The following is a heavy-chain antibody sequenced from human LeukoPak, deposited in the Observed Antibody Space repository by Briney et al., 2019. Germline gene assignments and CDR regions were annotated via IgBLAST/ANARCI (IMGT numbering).Heavy chain of an antibody. V-gene: IGHV3-30*18. CDR3: AKEGHGSSLDY. CDR1: GFTFSSYG. Sequence: AGGSLRLSCAASGFTFSSYGMHWVRQAPGKGLEWVAVISYDGSNKYYADSVKGRFTISRDNSKNTLYLQMNSLRAEDTAGYYCAKEGHGSSLDYWGQGTLVTVSS. J-gene: IGHJ4*02. CDR2: ISYDGSNK. D-gene: IGHD6-13*01.